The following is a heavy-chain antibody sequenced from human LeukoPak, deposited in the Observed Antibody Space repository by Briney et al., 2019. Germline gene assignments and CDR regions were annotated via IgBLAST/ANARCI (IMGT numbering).Heavy chain of an antibody. CDR3: ARGGIGSSGYPRGYFQH. CDR2: IYYSGST. D-gene: IGHD3-22*01. J-gene: IGHJ1*01. CDR1: GGPISGYY. Sequence: SETLSLTCTVSGGPISGYYWNWIRQSPGKGLEWIGYIYYSGSTNYNPSLKSRVTISVDTSKNQFSLKLSSVTAADTAVYCCARGGIGSSGYPRGYFQHWGQGTLVTVSS. V-gene: IGHV4-59*01.